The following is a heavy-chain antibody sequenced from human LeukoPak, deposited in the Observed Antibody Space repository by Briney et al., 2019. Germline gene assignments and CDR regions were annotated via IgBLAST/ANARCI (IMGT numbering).Heavy chain of an antibody. CDR3: ARLVGSSWYHEVLLGRDY. CDR2: IYYSGTT. J-gene: IGHJ4*02. Sequence: SETLSLTCTVSGGSISNYYWNWIRQPPGKGLELIGYIYYSGTTNYNPSLKSRVSMSVDTSKNQFSLKLSSVTAADTAVYYCARLVGSSWYHEVLLGRDYWGQGTLVTVSS. D-gene: IGHD6-13*01. V-gene: IGHV4-59*08. CDR1: GGSISNYY.